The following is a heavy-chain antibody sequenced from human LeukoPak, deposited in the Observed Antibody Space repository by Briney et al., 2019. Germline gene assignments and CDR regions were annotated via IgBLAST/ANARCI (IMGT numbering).Heavy chain of an antibody. CDR1: GFTFSSYA. Sequence: GGSLRLSCAASGFTFSSYAMHWVRQAPGKGLEWVAVIWYDGSNGYYADSVRGRFTISRDNSKNTLYLQMNSLRAEDTAVYYCARVSLTMVRGAEGAFDYWGQGTLVTVSS. D-gene: IGHD3-10*01. J-gene: IGHJ4*02. CDR3: ARVSLTMVRGAEGAFDY. CDR2: IWYDGSNG. V-gene: IGHV3-33*01.